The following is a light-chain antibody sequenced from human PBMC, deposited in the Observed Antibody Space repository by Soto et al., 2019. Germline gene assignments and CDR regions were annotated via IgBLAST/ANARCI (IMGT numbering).Light chain of an antibody. Sequence: DIQLTQSPSFLSGSVGDRVTITCRASQGISSYLAWYQQKPGKAPRRLIYGASSLQSGVPSRFSGSGSGTEFTLTISNLQPEDFATCYCLQHNNFPRTFGQGTKVDI. CDR1: QGISSY. V-gene: IGKV1-9*01. CDR2: GAS. CDR3: LQHNNFPRT. J-gene: IGKJ1*01.